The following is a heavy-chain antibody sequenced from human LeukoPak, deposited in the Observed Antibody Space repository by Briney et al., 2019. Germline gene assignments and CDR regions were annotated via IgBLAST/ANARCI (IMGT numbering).Heavy chain of an antibody. Sequence: GGSLRLSCAASGFTFSSYSMNWVRQAPGRGLEWVSSVSSSSSYIHYADSVKGRFTISRDNAKNSLYLQMNSLRAEDTAVYYCARNLYYDSSGYPFDYWGQGTLVTVSS. D-gene: IGHD3-22*01. CDR3: ARNLYYDSSGYPFDY. CDR2: VSSSSSYI. CDR1: GFTFSSYS. V-gene: IGHV3-21*01. J-gene: IGHJ4*02.